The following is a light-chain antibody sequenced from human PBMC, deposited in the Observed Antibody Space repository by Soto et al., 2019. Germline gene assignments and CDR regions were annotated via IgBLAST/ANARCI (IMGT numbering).Light chain of an antibody. Sequence: DIQMTQSPSSLSASVVDRVTITCRASQSISSYLNWYQQKPVKAPKLLIYAASRLQSGVPSRFSGSGSGTDFTLTISSLQTADFATYYCQQSYSTPAITFGQGTRLEIK. CDR2: AAS. CDR1: QSISSY. V-gene: IGKV1-39*01. CDR3: QQSYSTPAIT. J-gene: IGKJ5*01.